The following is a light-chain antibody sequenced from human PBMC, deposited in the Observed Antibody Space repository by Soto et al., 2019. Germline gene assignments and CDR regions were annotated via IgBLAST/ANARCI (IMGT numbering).Light chain of an antibody. J-gene: IGKJ1*01. CDR1: QSISSW. Sequence: DIQMTQSPSTLSASVGDRVTITCRASQSISSWLAWYQQKPGKAPKLLIYKASSLESGVPSRFSGSGSGTASPLTISSRPPDDFATYYCQQYNSYSWTFGQGTKVEIK. CDR2: KAS. V-gene: IGKV1-5*03. CDR3: QQYNSYSWT.